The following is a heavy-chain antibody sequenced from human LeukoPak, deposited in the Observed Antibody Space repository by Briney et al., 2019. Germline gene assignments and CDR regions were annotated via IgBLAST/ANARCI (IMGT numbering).Heavy chain of an antibody. V-gene: IGHV3-30*03. Sequence: PGGSLRLSCAASGFTFSSYGMHWVRQAPGKGLEWVGFISKDGRNQYYADSVKGRFIISRDKSTDSLFLQINSLSAEDTAVFYCARGLITKRIVRMTPEERVNAEFDCWGQGTLVIVSS. J-gene: IGHJ4*02. D-gene: IGHD1-1*01. CDR3: ARGLITKRIVRMTPEERVNAEFDC. CDR1: GFTFSSYG. CDR2: ISKDGRNQ.